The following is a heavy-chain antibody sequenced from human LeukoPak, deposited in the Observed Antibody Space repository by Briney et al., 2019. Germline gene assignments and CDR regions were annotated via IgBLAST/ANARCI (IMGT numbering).Heavy chain of an antibody. CDR1: GYTFISYG. CDR3: ARDYYDILTGYSIQPFVY. D-gene: IGHD3-9*01. V-gene: IGHV1-18*04. Sequence: ASVKVSCKASGYTFISYGFSWVRQAPGQGLEWMGWISAYNGHTNYAQKLQGRVTMTTDTSTSTAYMELRSLRSDDTAVYYCARDYYDILTGYSIQPFVYWGQGTLVTVSS. CDR2: ISAYNGHT. J-gene: IGHJ4*02.